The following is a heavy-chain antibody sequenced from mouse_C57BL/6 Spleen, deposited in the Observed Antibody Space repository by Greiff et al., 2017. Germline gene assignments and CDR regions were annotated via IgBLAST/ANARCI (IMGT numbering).Heavy chain of an antibody. CDR3: ARCYGNYVGMDY. Sequence: QVQLQQSGAELVRPGASVKLSCKASGYTFTDYYINWVKQRPGQGLEWIARIYPGSGNTYYNEKFKGKATLTAEKSSSTAYMQLSSLTSEDSAVYVCARCYGNYVGMDYWGQGTSLTVSS. CDR1: GYTFTDYY. J-gene: IGHJ4*01. V-gene: IGHV1-76*01. D-gene: IGHD2-1*01. CDR2: IYPGSGNT.